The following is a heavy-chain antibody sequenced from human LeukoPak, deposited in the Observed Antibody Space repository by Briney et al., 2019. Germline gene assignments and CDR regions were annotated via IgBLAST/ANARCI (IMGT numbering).Heavy chain of an antibody. CDR3: ARNLWFGEHGGPLYDY. CDR1: GYTFTGYY. J-gene: IGHJ4*02. D-gene: IGHD3-10*01. CDR2: INPNSGGT. V-gene: IGHV1-2*02. Sequence: ASVKVSCKASGYTFTGYYMHWVRQAPGQGLEWMGWINPNSGGTNYAQKFQGRVTMTRDTSISTAYMELSRLRSDDTAVYYCARNLWFGEHGGPLYDYWGQGTLVTVSS.